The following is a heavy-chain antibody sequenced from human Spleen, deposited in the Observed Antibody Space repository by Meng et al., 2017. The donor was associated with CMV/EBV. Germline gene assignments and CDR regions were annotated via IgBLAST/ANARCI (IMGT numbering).Heavy chain of an antibody. J-gene: IGHJ4*02. CDR3: ARGGEHNTILGY. V-gene: IGHV4-59*01. Sequence: QVQLQESGPGLVKPSETLSLTCTVSGGSINPYFWNWIRQPPGKGLEWIGYFYNSGNIDYNSSLKSRATISIDTSKNQFSLKLRSVTPADTAVYYCARGGEHNTILGYWGQGTLVTVSS. CDR1: GGSINPYF. CDR2: FYNSGNI. D-gene: IGHD3-3*01.